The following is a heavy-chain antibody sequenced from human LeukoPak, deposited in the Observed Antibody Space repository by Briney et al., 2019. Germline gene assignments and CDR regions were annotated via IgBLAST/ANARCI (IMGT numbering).Heavy chain of an antibody. CDR3: ARVMGAFDI. Sequence: PSETLSLTCTVSGGSISSGSYYWSWIRQPAGKGLEWIGRIYTSGSTNYNPSLKSRVTISVDTSKNQFSLKLSSVTAADTAVYYCARVMGAFDIWSQGTMVTVSS. V-gene: IGHV4-61*02. CDR1: GGSISSGSYY. J-gene: IGHJ3*02. CDR2: IYTSGST.